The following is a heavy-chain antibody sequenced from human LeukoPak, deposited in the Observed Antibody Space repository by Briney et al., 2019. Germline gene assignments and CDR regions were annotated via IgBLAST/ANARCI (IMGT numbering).Heavy chain of an antibody. CDR3: ARVSSSWYQDWYFDS. Sequence: ETLSLTCTVSGGSISSHDWTWIRQPAGKGLEWIGRIYISGSPNYNPSLKSRVTMSVDTSKNQFSLKLTSVTAADTAVYYCARVSSSWYQDWYFDSWGRGTLVTVSS. CDR2: IYISGSP. CDR1: GGSISSHD. J-gene: IGHJ2*01. D-gene: IGHD6-13*01. V-gene: IGHV4-4*07.